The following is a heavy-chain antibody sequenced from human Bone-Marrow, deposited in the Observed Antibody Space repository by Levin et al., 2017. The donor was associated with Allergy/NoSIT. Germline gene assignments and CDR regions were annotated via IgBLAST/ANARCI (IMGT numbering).Heavy chain of an antibody. CDR2: FDPKDDET. CDR3: ATGIYCHTTSCSSGYWYFDL. Sequence: GESLKISCKVSGYLLTDLSVHWVRQAPGKGLEWMGSFDPKDDETTYAQKFQGRVTLTEDTSSNTAYMELTGLLSTDTAVYYCATGIYCHTTSCSSGYWYFDLWGRGTLVTVSS. V-gene: IGHV1-24*01. CDR1: GYLLTDLS. D-gene: IGHD2-15*01. J-gene: IGHJ2*01.